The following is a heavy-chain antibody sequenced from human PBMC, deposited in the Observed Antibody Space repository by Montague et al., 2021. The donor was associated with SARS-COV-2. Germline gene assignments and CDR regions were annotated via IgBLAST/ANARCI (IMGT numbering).Heavy chain of an antibody. CDR1: GGSISGYY. D-gene: IGHD1-20*01. CDR3: ARDQGRSNWNYPDY. Sequence: SETLSLTCTVSGGSISGYYWSWFRQSAGKGLEWIGRIYNSGSTSXNPSLKSRVTMSVDTSRNQFSLKLSSVTAADTAVYYCARDQGRSNWNYPDYWGQGTLVTVSS. CDR2: IYNSGST. J-gene: IGHJ4*02. V-gene: IGHV4-4*07.